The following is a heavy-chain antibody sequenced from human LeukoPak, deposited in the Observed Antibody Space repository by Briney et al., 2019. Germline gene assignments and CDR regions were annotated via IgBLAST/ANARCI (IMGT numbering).Heavy chain of an antibody. CDR1: GGSISSYY. V-gene: IGHV4-59*08. J-gene: IGHJ4*02. CDR3: ARHSSGSGGAFQY. D-gene: IGHD6-19*01. CDR2: MDDSGST. Sequence: KPSETLSPTCTVSGGSISSYYWSWIRQPPGKGLEWIGYMDDSGSTNYNPSLTSRVTISEDTSKNQLSLKLGSVTAADTAVYYCARHSSGSGGAFQYWGQGTPVTVSS.